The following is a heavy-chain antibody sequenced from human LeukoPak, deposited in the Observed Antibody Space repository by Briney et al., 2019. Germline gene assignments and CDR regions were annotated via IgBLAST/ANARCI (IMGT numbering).Heavy chain of an antibody. J-gene: IGHJ4*02. Sequence: PGGSLRLSCAASGFAASRFTFSTFGMHWVRQAPGKGLEWVAFIRYDVTNKYYADSVKGRFTISRDDSKNTLYPQMNSLRAEDTAAYYCAKGYYFDILSGYSSLDSWGQGTLVTVSS. D-gene: IGHD3-9*01. CDR2: IRYDVTNK. V-gene: IGHV3-30*02. CDR3: AKGYYFDILSGYSSLDS. CDR1: GFAASRFTFSTFG.